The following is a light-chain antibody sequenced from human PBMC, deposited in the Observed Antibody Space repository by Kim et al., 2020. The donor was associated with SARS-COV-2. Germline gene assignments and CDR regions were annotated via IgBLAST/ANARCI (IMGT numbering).Light chain of an antibody. CDR3: QQRGNWPT. CDR2: DAS. CDR1: QSVGNY. Sequence: EIVLTQSPATLSLSPGERATLSCRASQSVGNYLAWYQQKPGKAPRLLIYDASSRATDIPARFSGSGSGTDFTLTISSLEPEDFAVYYCQQRGNWPTFGQGTKVDIK. V-gene: IGKV3-11*01. J-gene: IGKJ1*01.